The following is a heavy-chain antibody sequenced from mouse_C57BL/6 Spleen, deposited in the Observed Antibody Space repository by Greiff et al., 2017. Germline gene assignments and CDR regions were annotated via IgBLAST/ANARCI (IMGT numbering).Heavy chain of an antibody. D-gene: IGHD4-1*01. CDR3: ARQNWAYSMDY. Sequence: EVQLVESGGDLVKPGGSLKLSCAASGFTFSSYGMSWVRQTPDQRLEWVATISSGGSYTYYPDSVKGRFTISRDNAKNTLYLQMSSLKSEDTAMYYCARQNWAYSMDYWGQGTSVTVAA. J-gene: IGHJ4*01. V-gene: IGHV5-6*01. CDR2: ISSGGSYT. CDR1: GFTFSSYG.